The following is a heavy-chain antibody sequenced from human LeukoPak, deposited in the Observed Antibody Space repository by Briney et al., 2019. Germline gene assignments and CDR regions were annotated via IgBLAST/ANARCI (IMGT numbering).Heavy chain of an antibody. Sequence: ASVKVSCKASGGTFSSYAISWVRQAPGQGLEWMGRIIPILGIANYAQKFQGRVTITADESTSTAYMELSSLRSEGTAVYYCASGVYDSSGYYYFQHWGQGTLVTVSS. D-gene: IGHD3-22*01. V-gene: IGHV1-69*04. CDR1: GGTFSSYA. CDR3: ASGVYDSSGYYYFQH. CDR2: IIPILGIA. J-gene: IGHJ1*01.